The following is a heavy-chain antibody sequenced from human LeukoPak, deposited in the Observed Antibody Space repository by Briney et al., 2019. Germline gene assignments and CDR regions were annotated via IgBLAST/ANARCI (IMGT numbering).Heavy chain of an antibody. CDR1: GGSISRYY. CDR2: IYYSGST. V-gene: IGHV4-59*01. CDR3: ARIRYYYDSSGYYPAFDI. D-gene: IGHD3-22*01. Sequence: SETLSLTCTVSGGSISRYYWSWIRQPPGKGLEWIGYIYYSGSTNYNPSLKSRVTISVDTSKNQFSLKLSSVTAADTAVYYCARIRYYYDSSGYYPAFDIWGQGTMVTVSS. J-gene: IGHJ3*02.